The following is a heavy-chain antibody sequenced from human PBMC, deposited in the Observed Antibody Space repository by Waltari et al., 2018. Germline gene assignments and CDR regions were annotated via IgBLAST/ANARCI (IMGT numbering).Heavy chain of an antibody. V-gene: IGHV3-23*03. CDR3: AKEGYGDYFDY. Sequence: EVQLLESGGGLVQPGGSLRLSCAASGFTFSSYAMSWVRQAPGKGLEWVSVIYSGGSTYYADSVKGRFTISRDNSKNTLYLQMNSLRAEDTAVYYCAKEGYGDYFDYWGQGTLVTVSS. D-gene: IGHD4-17*01. J-gene: IGHJ4*02. CDR2: IYSGGST. CDR1: GFTFSSYA.